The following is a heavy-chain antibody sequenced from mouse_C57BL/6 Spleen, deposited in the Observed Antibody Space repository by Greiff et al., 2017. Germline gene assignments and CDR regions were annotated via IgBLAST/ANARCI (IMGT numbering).Heavy chain of an antibody. V-gene: IGHV5-6*02. CDR1: GFTFSSYG. CDR3: ARGDSSGIAMDY. CDR2: ISSGGSYT. J-gene: IGHJ4*01. D-gene: IGHD3-2*02. Sequence: EVKLEESGGDLVKPGGSLKLSCAASGFTFSSYGMSWVRQTPDKRLEWVATISSGGSYTYYPDSVKGRFTISRDNAKNTLYLQMSSLKSEDTAMYYCARGDSSGIAMDYWGQGTSVTVSS.